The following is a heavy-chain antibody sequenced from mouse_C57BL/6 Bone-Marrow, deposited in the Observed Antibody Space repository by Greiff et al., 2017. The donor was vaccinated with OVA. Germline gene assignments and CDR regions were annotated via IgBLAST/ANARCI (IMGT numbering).Heavy chain of an antibody. V-gene: IGHV3-6*01. CDR1: GYSITSGYY. J-gene: IGHJ1*03. D-gene: IGHD3-1*01. CDR3: ARDTVWSLHCPYWYFDV. Sequence: EVQLVESGPGLVKPSQSLSLTCSVTGYSITSGYYWNWIRQFPGNKLEWMGYISYDGSNNYNPSLKNRISITRDTSKNQFFLKLNSVTTEDTATYYCARDTVWSLHCPYWYFDVWGTGTTVTVSS. CDR2: ISYDGSN.